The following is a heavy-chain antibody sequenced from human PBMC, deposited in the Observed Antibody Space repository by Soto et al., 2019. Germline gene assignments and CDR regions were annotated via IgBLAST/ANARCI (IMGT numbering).Heavy chain of an antibody. V-gene: IGHV1-24*01. CDR3: ATSLLLWFGEPTYYFDY. J-gene: IGHJ4*02. CDR1: GYTLTELS. D-gene: IGHD3-10*01. CDR2: FDPEDGET. Sequence: CKVSGYTLTELSVHWVRQAPGKGLEWMGGFDPEDGETIYAQKFQGRVTMTEDTSTDTAYMELSSLRSEDTAVYYCATSLLLWFGEPTYYFDYWGQGTLVTVSS.